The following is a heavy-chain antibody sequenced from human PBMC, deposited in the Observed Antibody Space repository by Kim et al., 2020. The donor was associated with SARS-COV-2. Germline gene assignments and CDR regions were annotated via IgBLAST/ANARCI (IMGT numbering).Heavy chain of an antibody. CDR3: ARGSMVRGAYYMDV. J-gene: IGHJ6*03. V-gene: IGHV3-74*01. Sequence: ANSVKSRLTISRDNAKNTLYLKRNGLRAEDTAVYYCARGSMVRGAYYMDVWGKGTTVTVSS. D-gene: IGHD3-10*01.